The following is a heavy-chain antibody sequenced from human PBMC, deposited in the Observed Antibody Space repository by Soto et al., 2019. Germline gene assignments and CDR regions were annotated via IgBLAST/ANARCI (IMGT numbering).Heavy chain of an antibody. Sequence: EVQLVQSGAEVKKPGESLRISCKGSGYSFTSYWISWVRQMPGKGLEWMVRIDPSDSYTNYSPSFQGHVTISADKSISTAYLQWSSLKASDTAMYYCARHGGDIVVVVAATYGMDVWGQGTTVTVSS. CDR1: GYSFTSYW. CDR2: IDPSDSYT. CDR3: ARHGGDIVVVVAATYGMDV. V-gene: IGHV5-10-1*03. J-gene: IGHJ6*02. D-gene: IGHD2-15*01.